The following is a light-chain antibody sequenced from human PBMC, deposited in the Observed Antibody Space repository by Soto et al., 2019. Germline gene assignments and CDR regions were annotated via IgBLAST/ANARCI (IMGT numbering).Light chain of an antibody. V-gene: IGKV3-20*01. CDR3: QQYGSSPRT. CDR2: GAS. J-gene: IGKJ1*01. CDR1: QSVSSSY. Sequence: EIVLTQSPGTLSLSPGQRVTLSCRASQSVSSSYLAWYQQKPGQAPRLLIYGASSRATGIPDRFSGSGSGTDFTLTLSRLEPEDFAVYYCQQYGSSPRTFGQETKVEIK.